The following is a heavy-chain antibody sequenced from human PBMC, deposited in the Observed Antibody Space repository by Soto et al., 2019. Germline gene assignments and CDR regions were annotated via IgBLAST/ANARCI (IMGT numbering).Heavy chain of an antibody. CDR2: IHAGNGNT. V-gene: IGHV1-3*01. Sequence: ASVKVSCKASGYTFTTYSMHWVRQAPGQRLEWMGWIHAGNGNTEHSQKFQGRVTITRDTSASTAYLELGSLRSEDTAVYYCARAACSSTSCYNYYAYGMDVWGKGTEVTVSS. CDR3: ARAACSSTSCYNYYAYGMDV. CDR1: GYTFTTYS. D-gene: IGHD2-2*01. J-gene: IGHJ6*04.